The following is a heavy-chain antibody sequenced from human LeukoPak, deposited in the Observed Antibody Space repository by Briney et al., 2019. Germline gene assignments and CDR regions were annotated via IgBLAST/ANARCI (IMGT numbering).Heavy chain of an antibody. CDR2: ISSSGGST. CDR1: GFTFSSYA. CDR3: ARVSPMGSYFDY. D-gene: IGHD1-26*01. Sequence: GGSLRLSCAASGFTFSSYAMHWVRQAPGKGLEYVSAISSSGGSTYYANSVKGRFTISRDNSKNTLYLQMGSLRAEDMAVYYCARVSPMGSYFDYWGQGTLVTVSS. J-gene: IGHJ4*02. V-gene: IGHV3-64*01.